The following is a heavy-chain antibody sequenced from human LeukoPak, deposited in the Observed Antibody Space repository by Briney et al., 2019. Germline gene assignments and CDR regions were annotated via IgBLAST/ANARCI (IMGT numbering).Heavy chain of an antibody. Sequence: PGGSLRLSCAASGFTFSDYFMIWIRQAPGKGLEWVSYISSSTTAIYYADSVKGRFTISMDNAKNSLYLQMNSLRAEDTAVYYCARGGGYNDYWGQGTLVTVSS. V-gene: IGHV3-11*01. CDR1: GFTFSDYF. CDR3: ARGGGYNDY. D-gene: IGHD5-24*01. CDR2: ISSSTTAI. J-gene: IGHJ4*02.